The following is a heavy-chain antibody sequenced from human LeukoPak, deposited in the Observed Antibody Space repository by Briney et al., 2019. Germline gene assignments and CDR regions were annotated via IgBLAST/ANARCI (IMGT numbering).Heavy chain of an antibody. CDR2: INAGNGNT. V-gene: IGHV1-3*01. D-gene: IGHD6-13*01. J-gene: IGHJ4*02. Sequence: ASVKVSCKASGYTFTSYAMHWARQAPGQRLEWMGWINAGNGNTKYSQKFQGRVTITRDTSASTAYMELSSLRSEDTAVYYCARDVGEQQLAFDYWGQGTLVTVSS. CDR1: GYTFTSYA. CDR3: ARDVGEQQLAFDY.